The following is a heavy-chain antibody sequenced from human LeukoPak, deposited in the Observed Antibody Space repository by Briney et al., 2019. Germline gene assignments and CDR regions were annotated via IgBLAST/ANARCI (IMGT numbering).Heavy chain of an antibody. CDR2: IYYSGST. V-gene: IGHV4-59*12. CDR3: ARAPYYYGSGSYYP. CDR1: GGSISSYY. D-gene: IGHD3-10*01. J-gene: IGHJ5*02. Sequence: SETLSLTCTVSGGSISSYYWSWIRQPPGKGLEWIGYIYYSGSTNYNPSLKSRVTISVDKSKNQFSLKLSSVTAADTAVYYCARAPYYYGSGSYYPWGQGTLVTVSS.